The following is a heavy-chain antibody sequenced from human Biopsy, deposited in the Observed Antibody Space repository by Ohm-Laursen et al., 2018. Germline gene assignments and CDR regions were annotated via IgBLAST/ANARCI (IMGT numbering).Heavy chain of an antibody. CDR1: GYTFTSYD. D-gene: IGHD3-10*01. CDR3: ARGSFWFGGNYYYYGMDV. Sequence: VASVKVSCKASGYTFTSYDINWVRQATGQGLEWMGWMNPNSGNTDYAQKFQGRVTMTRNTSISTAYMELNSLRSEDTAVYYCARGSFWFGGNYYYYGMDVWGQGTTVTGSS. CDR2: MNPNSGNT. J-gene: IGHJ6*02. V-gene: IGHV1-8*01.